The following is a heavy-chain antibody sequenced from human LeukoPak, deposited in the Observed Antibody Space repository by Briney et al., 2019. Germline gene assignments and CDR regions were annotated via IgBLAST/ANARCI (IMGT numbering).Heavy chain of an antibody. V-gene: IGHV4-59*11. J-gene: IGHJ4*02. D-gene: IGHD3-3*02. CDR1: GGSISSHY. Sequence: SETLSLTCTVSGGSISSHYWSWVRQPPGKGLEWIGYVLDNVRTKDNPSLNSRFTLSADTSKNQFSLRLTSVTAADTAVYYCATINRGNIFGFFDFWGQGILVTVSS. CDR2: VLDNVRT. CDR3: ATINRGNIFGFFDF.